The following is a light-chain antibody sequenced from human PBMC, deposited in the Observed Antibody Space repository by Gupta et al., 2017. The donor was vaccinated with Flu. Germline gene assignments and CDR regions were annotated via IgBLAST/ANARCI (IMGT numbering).Light chain of an antibody. CDR2: DVT. CDR1: SSDVGGYNY. V-gene: IGLV2-11*01. J-gene: IGLJ1*01. Sequence: QSALTQPRSVSGSPGQSVTISCIGTSSDVGGYNYVSWYQQHPGKAPKLMIYDVTRRPSGVPGRFSGSKSGNTASLTISVLQAEEDADYYCCSYAGSTHYVFGTGTKVTVL. CDR3: CSYAGSTHYV.